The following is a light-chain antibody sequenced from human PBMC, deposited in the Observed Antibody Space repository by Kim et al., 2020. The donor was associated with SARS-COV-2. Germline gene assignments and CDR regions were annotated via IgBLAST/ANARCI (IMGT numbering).Light chain of an antibody. J-gene: IGKJ2*01. CDR2: DAS. V-gene: IGKV3-15*01. CDR1: QCIRNK. Sequence: EIVMTQFPFTLSVSLGERATLSCRASQCIRNKLAWYQQKPGQAPRLVIYDASTRAAGVPARFSGSGSGTEFTLTISSLQSEDCAAYYCQQYGNWSPPDTLGQGTKLEI. CDR3: QQYGNWSPPDT.